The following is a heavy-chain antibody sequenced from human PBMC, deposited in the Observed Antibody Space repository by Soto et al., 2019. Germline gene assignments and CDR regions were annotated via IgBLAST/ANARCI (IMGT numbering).Heavy chain of an antibody. CDR1: GYTFTSYA. D-gene: IGHD5-12*01. CDR2: INAGNGNT. J-gene: IGHJ6*02. Sequence: GASVKVSCKASGYTFTSYAMHWVRQAPGQRLEWMGWINAGNGNTKYSQKFQGRVTIARDTSASTAYMELSSLRSEDTAVYYCAAVATRAHPYYYYYGMGVWGQGTTVTVSS. CDR3: AAVATRAHPYYYYYGMGV. V-gene: IGHV1-3*01.